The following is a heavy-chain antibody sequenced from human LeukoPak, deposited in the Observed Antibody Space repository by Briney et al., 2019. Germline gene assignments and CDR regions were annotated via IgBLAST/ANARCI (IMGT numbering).Heavy chain of an antibody. D-gene: IGHD5-18*01. CDR3: ARGRGIQLWWPLDY. CDR1: GGTFSSYA. CDR2: IIPIFGTA. J-gene: IGHJ4*02. Sequence: SVKASCKASGGTFSSYAISWVRQAPGQGLEWMGGIIPIFGTANYAQKFQGRVTITADKSTSTAYMELSSLRSEDTAVYYCARGRGIQLWWPLDYWGQGTLVTVSS. V-gene: IGHV1-69*06.